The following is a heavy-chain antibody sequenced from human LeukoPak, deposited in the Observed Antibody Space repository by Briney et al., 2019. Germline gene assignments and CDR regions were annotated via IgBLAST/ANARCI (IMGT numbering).Heavy chain of an antibody. V-gene: IGHV1-18*04. CDR1: GFTFTSYG. CDR2: ISAYSDNT. Sequence: ASVKVSCKASGFTFTSYGFNWVRQAPGQGLEWMGWISAYSDNTNFAQKFQDRVTMTTDTSTSTAYMELRSLRSDDTAVYYCARDGVEMATYYYYAMDVWGRGTTVTVSS. CDR3: ARDGVEMATYYYYAMDV. D-gene: IGHD5-24*01. J-gene: IGHJ6*02.